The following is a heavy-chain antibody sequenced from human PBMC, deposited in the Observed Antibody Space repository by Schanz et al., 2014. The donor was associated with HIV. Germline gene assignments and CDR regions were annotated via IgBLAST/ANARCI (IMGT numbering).Heavy chain of an antibody. CDR1: GGTFRSFA. CDR3: AREPSFSGLDV. Sequence: QVQLVQSGTEVKKPGSSVKVSCKPSGGTFRSFAISWVRQAPGQGLEWMGGIIPLFGTTNYAQKFQGRVTITADESTSTAYMELSSLRYDDTAVYYCAREPSFSGLDVWGQGTTVIVSS. D-gene: IGHD6-6*01. V-gene: IGHV1-69*01. J-gene: IGHJ6*02. CDR2: IIPLFGTT.